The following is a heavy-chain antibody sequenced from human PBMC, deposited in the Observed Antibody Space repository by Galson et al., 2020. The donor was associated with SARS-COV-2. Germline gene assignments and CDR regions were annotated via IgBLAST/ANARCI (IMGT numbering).Heavy chain of an antibody. CDR2: ISYPNGNT. J-gene: IGHJ4*02. V-gene: IGHV1-18*01. Sequence: ASVQNSCKTSAYNFSNYGFSCARQAPGQGLQWMRWISYPNGNTNYDKNLQGRLTLTTDEDTSTTYMELRSLRSDDTAVYYCARDRLGYCTGGVCDRSDYWGQGTLVTVSS. CDR3: ARDRLGYCTGGVCDRSDY. D-gene: IGHD2-8*02. CDR1: AYNFSNYG.